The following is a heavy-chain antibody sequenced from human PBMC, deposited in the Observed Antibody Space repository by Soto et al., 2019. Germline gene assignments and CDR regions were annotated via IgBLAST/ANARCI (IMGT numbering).Heavy chain of an antibody. V-gene: IGHV4-34*01. Sequence: SETLSLTCAVYGGSFSGYYWSWIRQPPGKGLEWIGEINHSGSTNYDPSLKSRVTISVDTSKNQFSLKLSSVTAADTAVYYCARGPSPLRYFGWSPYYFDYWGQGTLVTVSS. J-gene: IGHJ4*02. CDR3: ARGPSPLRYFGWSPYYFDY. CDR2: INHSGST. D-gene: IGHD3-9*01. CDR1: GGSFSGYY.